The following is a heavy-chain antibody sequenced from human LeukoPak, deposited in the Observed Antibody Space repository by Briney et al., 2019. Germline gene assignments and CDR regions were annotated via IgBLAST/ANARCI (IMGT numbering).Heavy chain of an antibody. CDR2: INHSGST. Sequence: PSETLSLTCAVYGGSFSGYYWSWIRQPPGKGLEWIGEINHSGSTNYNPSLKSRVTISVDTSKNQFSLKLSSVTAADTAVYYCASGWVVIDYWGQGTLVTASS. CDR1: GGSFSGYY. CDR3: ASGWVVIDY. D-gene: IGHD3-22*01. V-gene: IGHV4-34*01. J-gene: IGHJ4*02.